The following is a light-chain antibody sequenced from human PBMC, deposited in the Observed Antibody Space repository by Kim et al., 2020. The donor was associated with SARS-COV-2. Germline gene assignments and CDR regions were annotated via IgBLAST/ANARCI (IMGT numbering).Light chain of an antibody. J-gene: IGKJ1*01. CDR2: GAS. Sequence: EIVLTQSPGTLSLSPGEGATLSCRASQSVSSSYLGWYQQKPGQAPRLLIYGASSRATGTPDRFSGSGSGTDFTLTISRLEPEDFAVYYCQQYGSSPQTFGQGTKVDIK. CDR3: QQYGSSPQT. V-gene: IGKV3-20*01. CDR1: QSVSSSY.